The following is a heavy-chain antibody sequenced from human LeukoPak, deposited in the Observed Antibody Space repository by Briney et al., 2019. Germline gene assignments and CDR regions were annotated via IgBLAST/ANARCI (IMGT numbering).Heavy chain of an antibody. CDR1: GGTFSSYA. V-gene: IGHV1-69*13. D-gene: IGHD3-22*01. Sequence: GASVKVSCKASGGTFSSYAISWVRQAPGHGLEWMGEIIPRSGTVNYAQKFQGRVTITADESRTIAYMELSSLGSDDTAVYYCARGSYYCESSGYSLYWGQGTLVTVSS. CDR3: ARGSYYCESSGYSLY. J-gene: IGHJ4*02. CDR2: IIPRSGTV.